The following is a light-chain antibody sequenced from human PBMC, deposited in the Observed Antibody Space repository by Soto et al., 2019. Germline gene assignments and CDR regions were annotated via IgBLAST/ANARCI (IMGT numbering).Light chain of an antibody. Sequence: AIQLTQSPSSLSASVGDRVTITCRASQDIRGALAWYQQKPGKAPKFLIFAVSTVQSGPPSRFSGSCATTDFPLTISSLQPEDFGTYYCQQYNTYPFTFGHGTRVDIK. CDR3: QQYNTYPFT. V-gene: IGKV1-13*02. J-gene: IGKJ5*01. CDR1: QDIRGA. CDR2: AVS.